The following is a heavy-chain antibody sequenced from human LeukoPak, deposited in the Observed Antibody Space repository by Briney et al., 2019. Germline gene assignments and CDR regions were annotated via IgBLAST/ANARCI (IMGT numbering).Heavy chain of an antibody. D-gene: IGHD4-17*01. CDR1: GFTFSSYG. CDR2: IWYDGSNK. V-gene: IGHV3-33*01. Sequence: PGGSLRLSCAASGFTFSSYGMHWVRQAPGKGLEWVAVIWYDGSNKYYADSVKGRFTISRDNSKNTLYLQMNSLRAEDTAVYYCARDIVYGDKWGYDAFDIWGQGTMVTVSS. CDR3: ARDIVYGDKWGYDAFDI. J-gene: IGHJ3*02.